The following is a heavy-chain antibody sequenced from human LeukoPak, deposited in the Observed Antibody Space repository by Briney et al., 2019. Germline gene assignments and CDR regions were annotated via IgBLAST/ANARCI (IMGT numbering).Heavy chain of an antibody. D-gene: IGHD5-18*01. CDR2: IWYEGSKK. Sequence: GSSLRLSCAASRFTFGSHDMHWARHAPGKGLEWVAVIWYEGSKKYHADSVKRRFTISRDNSKNTLYLQMNSLRAEDAAVYYCARDLLGYSYDAYYFDFWGQGTLVTVSS. CDR1: RFTFGSHD. J-gene: IGHJ4*02. CDR3: ARDLLGYSYDAYYFDF. V-gene: IGHV3-33*01.